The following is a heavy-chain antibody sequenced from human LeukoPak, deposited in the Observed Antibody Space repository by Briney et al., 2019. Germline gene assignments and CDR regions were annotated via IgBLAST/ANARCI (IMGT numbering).Heavy chain of an antibody. Sequence: SETLSLTCTVSGGSISSGSYYWSWIRQPAGKGLEWIGRIYTSGSTNYNPSLKSRVTISVDTSKNQFSLKLSSVTAADTAVYYCARGLGPYSSSCGYWGQGTLVTVSS. D-gene: IGHD6-13*01. CDR3: ARGLGPYSSSCGY. J-gene: IGHJ4*02. CDR1: GGSISSGSYY. V-gene: IGHV4-61*02. CDR2: IYTSGST.